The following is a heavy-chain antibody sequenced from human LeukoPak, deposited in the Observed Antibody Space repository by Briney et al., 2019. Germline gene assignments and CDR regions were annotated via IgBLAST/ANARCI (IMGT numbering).Heavy chain of an antibody. CDR1: GGSITTSSYY. V-gene: IGHV4-39*07. J-gene: IGHJ4*02. CDR2: IYYSGST. D-gene: IGHD3-22*01. Sequence: SETLSLTCTVSGGSITTSSYYWGWIRQPPGKGLEWIGIIYYSGSTYYNPSLKSRVTISVDTSKNQFSLKLSSVTAADTAVYYCARYYYDSSGLFDYWGQGTPVTVSS. CDR3: ARYYYDSSGLFDY.